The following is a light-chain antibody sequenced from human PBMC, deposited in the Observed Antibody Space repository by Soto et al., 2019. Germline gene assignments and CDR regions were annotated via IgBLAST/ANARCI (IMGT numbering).Light chain of an antibody. CDR3: TSYTSISTYV. CDR1: ISDVGGYNY. Sequence: QSALTQPPSASGSPGQSVTISCTGTISDVGGYNYVSWYQHHPGKAPRLVIYDVTNRPSGISDRFSGSKSGNTASLTISGLLAEDEADYYCTSYTSISTYVFGTGTKLTVL. CDR2: DVT. V-gene: IGLV2-14*01. J-gene: IGLJ1*01.